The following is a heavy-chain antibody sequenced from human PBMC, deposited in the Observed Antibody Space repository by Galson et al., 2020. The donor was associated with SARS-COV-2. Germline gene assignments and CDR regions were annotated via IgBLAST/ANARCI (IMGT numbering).Heavy chain of an antibody. D-gene: IGHD5-12*01. V-gene: IGHV3-13*01. CDR1: GFTFSSYD. J-gene: IGHJ4*02. CDR2: IGTAGDT. Sequence: GGSLRLSCAASGFTFSSYDMHWVRQATGKGLEWVSAIGTAGDTYYPGSVKGRFTISRENAKNSLYLQMNSLRAGDTAVYYCARGAGRDGYNFVDDYFDYWGQGTLVTVSS. CDR3: ARGAGRDGYNFVDDYFDY.